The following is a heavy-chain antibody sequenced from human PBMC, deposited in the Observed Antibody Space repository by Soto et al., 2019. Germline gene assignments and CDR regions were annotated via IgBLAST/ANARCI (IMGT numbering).Heavy chain of an antibody. CDR2: ISSSSSYT. Sequence: PGRSLRLSCAASGFTFSDFYMSRIRQAPGKGLEWVSYISSSSSYTNYADSVKGRFTISRDNAKNSLYLQMNSLRAEDTAVYYCAGDWADILTGYSPFDYWGQGTLVTVS. V-gene: IGHV3-11*05. CDR3: AGDWADILTGYSPFDY. J-gene: IGHJ4*02. D-gene: IGHD3-9*01. CDR1: GFTFSDFY.